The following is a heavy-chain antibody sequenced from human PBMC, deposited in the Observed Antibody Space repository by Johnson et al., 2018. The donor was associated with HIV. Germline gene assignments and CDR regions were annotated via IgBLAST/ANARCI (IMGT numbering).Heavy chain of an antibody. V-gene: IGHV3-9*01. D-gene: IGHD1-7*01. J-gene: IGHJ3*02. CDR2: ISWNSGSI. Sequence: VLLVESGGGLVQPGRSLRLSCAASGFTFDDYAMHWVRQAPGKGLEWVSGISWNSGSIGYADSVKGRFTISRDNAKNSLYLQMNSLIAEDTALYYCAKAQTGTTGAFDIWGQGTMVTVSS. CDR1: GFTFDDYA. CDR3: AKAQTGTTGAFDI.